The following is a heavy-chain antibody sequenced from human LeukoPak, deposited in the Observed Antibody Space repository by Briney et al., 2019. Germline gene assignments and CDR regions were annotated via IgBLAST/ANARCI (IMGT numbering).Heavy chain of an antibody. CDR3: AKGTDSSGYYSVFDY. V-gene: IGHV3-23*01. J-gene: IGHJ4*02. CDR1: GGSFSGYF. D-gene: IGHD3-22*01. Sequence: PSETLSLTCAVYGGSFSGYFWSWVRQAPGKGLEWVSAISGSGGSTYYADSVKGRFTISRDNSKNTLYLQMNSLRAEDTAVYYCAKGTDSSGYYSVFDYWGQGTLVTVSS. CDR2: ISGSGGST.